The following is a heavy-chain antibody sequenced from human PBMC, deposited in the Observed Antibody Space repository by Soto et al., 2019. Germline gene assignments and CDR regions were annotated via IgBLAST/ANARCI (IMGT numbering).Heavy chain of an antibody. V-gene: IGHV3-23*01. D-gene: IGHD3-22*01. Sequence: GGSLRLSCAASGFTFSSYAMSWVRQAPGKGLEWVSAISGSGGSTYYADSVKGRFTISRDNSKNTLYLQMNSLRAEDTAVYYCAKVAYYYYSSGYYPHAFDIWGKGTIVTVSS. CDR3: AKVAYYYYSSGYYPHAFDI. CDR1: GFTFSSYA. J-gene: IGHJ3*02. CDR2: ISGSGGST.